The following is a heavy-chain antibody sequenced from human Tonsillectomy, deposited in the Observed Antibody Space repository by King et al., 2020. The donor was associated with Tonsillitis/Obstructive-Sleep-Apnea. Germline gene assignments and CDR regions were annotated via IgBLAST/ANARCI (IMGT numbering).Heavy chain of an antibody. Sequence: VQLPESGPGLVKPSETLSLPCTVSGGSISSYYWSWIRQPPGKGLEWIGYIYYSGSTNYNPSLKSRVTISVDTSKNQFSLKLSSVTAADTAVYYCARHEGSGWYNEPYFDYWGQGTLVTVSS. CDR1: GGSISSYY. CDR3: ARHEGSGWYNEPYFDY. D-gene: IGHD6-19*01. CDR2: IYYSGST. J-gene: IGHJ4*02. V-gene: IGHV4-59*08.